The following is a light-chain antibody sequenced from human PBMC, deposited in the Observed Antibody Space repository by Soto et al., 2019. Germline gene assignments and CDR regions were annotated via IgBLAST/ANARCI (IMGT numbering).Light chain of an antibody. CDR2: KAS. Sequence: DIQMTQSPCTLSASVGDRVTITCRASQSISSWLAWYQQKPGKAPKLLIYKASSLESGVPSRFSGSGSGTEFTLTISSLQPDDFATYYCQQYNSYSFGRGTKVEIK. V-gene: IGKV1-5*03. J-gene: IGKJ1*01. CDR1: QSISSW. CDR3: QQYNSYS.